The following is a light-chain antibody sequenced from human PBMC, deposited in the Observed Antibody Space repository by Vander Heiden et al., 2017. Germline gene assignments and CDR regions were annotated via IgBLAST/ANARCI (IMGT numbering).Light chain of an antibody. CDR2: LAS. CDR3: QQYARTPLT. Sequence: DIVMTQSPESLRVSLGERATINCKYSQRISVSSNNKNHLAWYQQKPAQPPKVLIYLASTRASGVPDRFSASGSGTDFTLTISSLQAEDAAIYYCQQYARTPLTFGLGTKVEI. V-gene: IGKV4-1*01. J-gene: IGKJ1*01. CDR1: QRISVSSNNKNH.